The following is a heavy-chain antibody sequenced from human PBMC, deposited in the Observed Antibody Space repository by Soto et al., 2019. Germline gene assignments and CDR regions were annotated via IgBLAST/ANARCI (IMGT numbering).Heavy chain of an antibody. CDR3: ARDIGSDYVN. J-gene: IGHJ4*02. V-gene: IGHV3-7*01. CDR2: IKEDGSEI. CDR1: GFNVMSYW. D-gene: IGHD3-10*01. Sequence: VGSLRLSCASSGFNVMSYWMSWVRHAPGKGLEWVASIKEDGSEIYYLHSVRGRFSMSRDSAGNALHLTMNYLRAEDTGVYFCARDIGSDYVNWGQGTLVTDS.